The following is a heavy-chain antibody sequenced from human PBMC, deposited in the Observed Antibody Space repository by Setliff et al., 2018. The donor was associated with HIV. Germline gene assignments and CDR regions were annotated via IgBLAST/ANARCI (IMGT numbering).Heavy chain of an antibody. CDR2: GYYSGIT. CDR3: ARSSRGSLRDLDY. V-gene: IGHV4-59*08. CDR1: GGSISNYY. D-gene: IGHD2-21*02. J-gene: IGHJ4*02. Sequence: SETLSLTCTVSGGSISNYYWSWIRQPPGKGLEWIGCGYYSGITHYDPSLKSRVSISVDASKNQFSLRLNSVTDADTAVYFCARSSRGSLRDLDYWGPGTLVTVSS.